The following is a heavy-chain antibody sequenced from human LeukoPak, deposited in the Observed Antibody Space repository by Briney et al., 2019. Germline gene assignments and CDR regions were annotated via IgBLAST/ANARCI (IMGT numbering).Heavy chain of an antibody. CDR3: AKDHPSDGWPTFEY. CDR1: GFIVSSRA. Sequence: GGSLRLSCAASGFIVSSRAMSWVRQAPGKGLEWLSSITNNGGKTYYAASVKGRFTISRDESQNTVYLAMSSLRVEDTAVYYCAKDHPSDGWPTFEYWGQGILVTVSS. D-gene: IGHD2-15*01. CDR2: ITNNGGKT. V-gene: IGHV3-23*01. J-gene: IGHJ4*02.